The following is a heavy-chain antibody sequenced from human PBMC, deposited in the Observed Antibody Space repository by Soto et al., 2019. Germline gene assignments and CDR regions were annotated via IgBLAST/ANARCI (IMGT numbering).Heavy chain of an antibody. J-gene: IGHJ4*02. Sequence: QVQLQESGPGLVKPSQTLSLTCTVSGGSISSGGYYWSSIRQHPGKGLEWIGYIYYSGSTYYNPSLKSRVTISVDTSKNQFSRKLISVTAADTAVYYCARTLDYGDSYYFDYWGQGTLVTVSS. V-gene: IGHV4-31*03. CDR1: GGSISSGGYY. CDR2: IYYSGST. CDR3: ARTLDYGDSYYFDY. D-gene: IGHD4-17*01.